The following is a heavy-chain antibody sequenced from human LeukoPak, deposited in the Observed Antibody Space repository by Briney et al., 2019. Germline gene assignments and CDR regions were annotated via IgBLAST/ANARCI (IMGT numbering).Heavy chain of an antibody. D-gene: IGHD1-1*01. J-gene: IGHJ4*02. CDR1: GFPLSSYS. Sequence: PGGSLRLSCAVSGFPLSSYSINWVRQAPGKGLEWVSYISSSSITIYYADSVKGRFTISRDNAKNSLYLQMDSLRAEDTAVYFCATDRNWHFVYWGQGTLVTVSS. CDR2: ISSSSITI. CDR3: ATDRNWHFVY. V-gene: IGHV3-48*04.